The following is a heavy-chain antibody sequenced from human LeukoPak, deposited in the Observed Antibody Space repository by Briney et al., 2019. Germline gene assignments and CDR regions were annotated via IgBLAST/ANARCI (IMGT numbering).Heavy chain of an antibody. Sequence: GGSLRLSCVASGFTFSSYEMNWLRQSPEQGLVWVSYISGSGTTMYYADSVKGRFTISRDNAKNSLYLQMSSLRAEDTAVYYCARSVQWLPYWGQGTLVTVSS. V-gene: IGHV3-48*03. J-gene: IGHJ4*02. D-gene: IGHD6-19*01. CDR3: ARSVQWLPY. CDR2: ISGSGTTM. CDR1: GFTFSSYE.